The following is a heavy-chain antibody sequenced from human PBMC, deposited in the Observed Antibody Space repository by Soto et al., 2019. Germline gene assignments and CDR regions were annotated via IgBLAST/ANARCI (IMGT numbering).Heavy chain of an antibody. J-gene: IGHJ4*02. D-gene: IGHD6-6*01. CDR1: GFTFSSYA. CDR2: ISGSGGST. V-gene: IGHV3-23*01. CDR3: AKDHRGIAARSGGFDY. Sequence: EVQLLESGGGLVQPGGSLRLSCAASGFTFSSYAMSWVRQAPGKGLEWVSAISGSGGSTYYADSVKGRFTIYRDNAKNTLYLKMNRIRAEDTAVYYCAKDHRGIAARSGGFDYWGQGTLVTVSS.